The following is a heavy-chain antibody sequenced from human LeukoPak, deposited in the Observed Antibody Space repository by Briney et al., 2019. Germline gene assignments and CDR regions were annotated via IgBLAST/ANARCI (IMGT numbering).Heavy chain of an antibody. Sequence: PGGSLRLSCAASGFTFSNHGMNWVRQAPGKGLEWVSGISPSGDITYYADSVKGRFTISRDNSKNTLYLEVISLTAEDTAVYYCAKLQDSSGYPPYYYYYYMDVWGKGTTVTVSS. CDR3: AKLQDSSGYPPYYYYYYMDV. CDR2: ISPSGDIT. V-gene: IGHV3-23*01. D-gene: IGHD3-22*01. J-gene: IGHJ6*03. CDR1: GFTFSNHG.